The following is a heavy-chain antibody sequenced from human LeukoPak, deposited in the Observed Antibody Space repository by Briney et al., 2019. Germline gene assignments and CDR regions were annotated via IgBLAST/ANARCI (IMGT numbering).Heavy chain of an antibody. J-gene: IGHJ6*03. CDR1: GGSISSSSYY. V-gene: IGHV4-39*01. CDR3: ARNPVYSSSWYWYYYYMDV. Sequence: PSETLSLTCTVSGGSISSSSYYWGWIRQPPGKGLEWIGSIYYSGSTYYNPSLKSRVTISVDTSKNQFSLKLSSVTAADTAVYYCARNPVYSSSWYWYYYYMDVWGKGTTVTISS. CDR2: IYYSGST. D-gene: IGHD6-13*01.